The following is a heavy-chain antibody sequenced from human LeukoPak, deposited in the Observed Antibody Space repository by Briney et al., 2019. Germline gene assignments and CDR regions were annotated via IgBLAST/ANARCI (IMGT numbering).Heavy chain of an antibody. Sequence: SVKFSCKASGGTFSSYAISWVRQAPGQGLEWMGRIIPILGIANYAQKFQGRVTITADKSTSTAYMELSSLRSEDTAVYYCASPYYYDSSAGDYWGQGTLVTVPS. CDR1: GGTFSSYA. CDR3: ASPYYYDSSAGDY. CDR2: IIPILGIA. V-gene: IGHV1-69*04. J-gene: IGHJ4*02. D-gene: IGHD3-22*01.